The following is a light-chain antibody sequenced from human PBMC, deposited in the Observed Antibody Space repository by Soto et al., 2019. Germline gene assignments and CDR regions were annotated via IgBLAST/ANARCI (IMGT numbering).Light chain of an antibody. CDR2: DVT. V-gene: IGLV2-14*01. Sequence: QSALTQPASVSGSPGQSITISCTGTSSDIGYYNYVSWYQLHPGKAPKVMIYDVTNRPSGVSNRFSGSKSGNTASLTISGLQSDDEADYYCSSYTTSSTRVFGTGTKLTVL. CDR1: SSDIGYYNY. CDR3: SSYTTSSTRV. J-gene: IGLJ1*01.